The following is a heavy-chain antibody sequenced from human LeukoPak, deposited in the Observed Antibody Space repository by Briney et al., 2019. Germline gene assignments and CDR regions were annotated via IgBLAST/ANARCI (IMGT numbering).Heavy chain of an antibody. CDR1: GFTFSSYG. V-gene: IGHV3-23*01. CDR3: AKDRNYYDSSGYYYGDY. CDR2: ISGSGGST. Sequence: GGTLRLSCAASGFTFSSYGMSWVRQAPGKGLEWVSAISGSGGSTYYADSVKGRFTISRDNSKNTLYLQMNSLRAEDTAVYYCAKDRNYYDSSGYYYGDYWGQGTLVTVSS. D-gene: IGHD3-22*01. J-gene: IGHJ4*02.